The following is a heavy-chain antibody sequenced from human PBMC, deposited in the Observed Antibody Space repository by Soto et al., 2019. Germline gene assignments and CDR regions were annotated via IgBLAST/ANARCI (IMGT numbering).Heavy chain of an antibody. CDR1: EYTFTDYC. J-gene: IGHJ5*02. CDR3: VRDHSPMTSGRAGRDWFDP. CDR2: VNVDSGAT. V-gene: IGHV1-2*02. Sequence: QVHLVQSGTEVKMPGASVKVSCKASEYTFTDYCLHWVRQAPGQKFEGVGWVNVDSGATNYGHNCHGRVAMTRNPSISTAYMELNGLTSDDTGIYYCVRDHSPMTSGRAGRDWFDPWGQGTLVIVSS. D-gene: IGHD4-17*01.